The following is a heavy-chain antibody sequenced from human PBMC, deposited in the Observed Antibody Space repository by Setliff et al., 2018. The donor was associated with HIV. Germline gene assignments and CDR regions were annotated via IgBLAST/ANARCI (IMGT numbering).Heavy chain of an antibody. V-gene: IGHV4-34*01. CDR2: INQSGNT. D-gene: IGHD3-10*01. CDR3: AREGGQGFSGSGSFYHRNFDL. J-gene: IGHJ2*01. CDR1: GGSLSGYY. Sequence: SVTLSLTCAVYGGSLSGYYWSWVRQSPGRGLEWIGEINQSGNTNFNPSLKSRLIISVDTAKSQFSLKLTSVTAADTALYYCAREGGQGFSGSGSFYHRNFDLWGRGTLVTVSS.